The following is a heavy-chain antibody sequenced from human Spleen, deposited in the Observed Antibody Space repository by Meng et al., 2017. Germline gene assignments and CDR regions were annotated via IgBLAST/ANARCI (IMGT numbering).Heavy chain of an antibody. Sequence: GSLRLSCAVSGYSISSGYCWGWIRQPPGKGLEWVGSIYHSGSTYYNPSLKSRVTISVDTSKNQFSLKLYSVTAAETAVYYCARDYCSGASCYDYWGQGTPVTVSS. CDR2: IYHSGST. V-gene: IGHV4-38-2*02. D-gene: IGHD2-15*01. CDR1: GYSISSGYC. J-gene: IGHJ4*02. CDR3: ARDYCSGASCYDY.